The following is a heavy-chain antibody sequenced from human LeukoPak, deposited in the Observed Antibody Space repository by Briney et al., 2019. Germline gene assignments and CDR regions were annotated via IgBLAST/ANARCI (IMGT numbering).Heavy chain of an antibody. CDR3: ARFLGPYYYDSSGYYFFDY. D-gene: IGHD3-22*01. Sequence: SETLSLTCAVYGGSFSGYYWSWIRQPPGKGLEWIGEINHSGSTSYNPSLKSRVTISVDTSKNQFSLKLSSVTAADTAVYYCARFLGPYYYDSSGYYFFDYWGQGTLVTVSS. V-gene: IGHV4-34*01. J-gene: IGHJ4*02. CDR1: GGSFSGYY. CDR2: INHSGST.